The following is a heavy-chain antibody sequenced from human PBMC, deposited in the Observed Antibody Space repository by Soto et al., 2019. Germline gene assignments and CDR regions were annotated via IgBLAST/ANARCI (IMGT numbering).Heavy chain of an antibody. J-gene: IGHJ6*02. CDR2: IYYSGST. V-gene: IGHV4-59*01. D-gene: IGHD2-2*01. CDR1: GGSISSYY. Sequence: PSETLSLTCTVSGGSISSYYWSWIRQPPGKGLEWIGYIYYSGSTNYNPSLKSRVTISVDTSKNQFSLKLSSVTAADTAVYYCARSACSSTSCLGRDGMDVWGQGTTVTVSS. CDR3: ARSACSSTSCLGRDGMDV.